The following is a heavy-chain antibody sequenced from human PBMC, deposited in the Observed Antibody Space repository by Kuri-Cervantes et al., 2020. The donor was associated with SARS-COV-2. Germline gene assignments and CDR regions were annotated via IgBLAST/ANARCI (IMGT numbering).Heavy chain of an antibody. J-gene: IGHJ4*02. CDR3: AIEDGLNTSRI. CDR1: GDHFSRYA. D-gene: IGHD1-1*01. CDR2: IIPIFGTP. V-gene: IGHV1-69*06. Sequence: SVKVSCKASGDHFSRYAISWLRQAPGQRPEWMGKIIPIFGTPNYAQKFQGRITISAETPTSTAFMELSSLIFDDTAVYYCAIEDGLNTSRIWGQGTLVTVSS.